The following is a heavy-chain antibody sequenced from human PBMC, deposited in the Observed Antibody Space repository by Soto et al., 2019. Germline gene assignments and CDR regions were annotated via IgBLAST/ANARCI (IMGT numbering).Heavy chain of an antibody. J-gene: IGHJ3*02. CDR3: ATGTEYYDILTGYPRLGAFDI. D-gene: IGHD3-9*01. CDR1: GGSISSSDYY. V-gene: IGHV4-39*07. Sequence: ETLSLTCTVSGGSISSSDYYWGWIRQPPGKGLEWIGNIYYSGSASYNPSLKSRITISVDTSKNQFSLNLGSVTAADTAVYYCATGTEYYDILTGYPRLGAFDIWGQGTTVTVSS. CDR2: IYYSGSA.